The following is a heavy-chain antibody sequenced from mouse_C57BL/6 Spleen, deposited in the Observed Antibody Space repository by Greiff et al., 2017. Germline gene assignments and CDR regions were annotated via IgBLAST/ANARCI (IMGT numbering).Heavy chain of an antibody. V-gene: IGHV3-8*01. CDR3: ARYHLGRGYFDY. CDR2: ISYSGST. D-gene: IGHD4-1*01. Sequence: EVQLQESGPGLAKPSQTLSLTCSATGYSITSDYWNWIRKFPGNKLEYMGDISYSGSTYYNPSHKIRISITRETSKNEYYQQWNSVTTSDTATYCSARYHLGRGYFDYWGQGTTLTVSS. J-gene: IGHJ2*01. CDR1: GYSITSDY.